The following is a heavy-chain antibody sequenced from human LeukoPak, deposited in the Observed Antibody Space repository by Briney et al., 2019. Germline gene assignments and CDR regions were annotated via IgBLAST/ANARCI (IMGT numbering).Heavy chain of an antibody. CDR2: ISGSGDTT. CDR1: GFIFSTYA. D-gene: IGHD1-26*01. Sequence: GSLRLSCAGSGFIFSTYAMTWVRQAPGKGLEWVSGISGSGDTTYYADSVKGRFTISRDNSKNTLYLQMSSLRAEDTAVYYCAKGYSVGATNLNFDYWGQGTLVTVSS. CDR3: AKGYSVGATNLNFDY. V-gene: IGHV3-23*01. J-gene: IGHJ4*02.